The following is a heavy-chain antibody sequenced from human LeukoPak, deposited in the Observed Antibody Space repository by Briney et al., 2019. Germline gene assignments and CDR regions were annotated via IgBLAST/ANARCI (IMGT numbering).Heavy chain of an antibody. Sequence: SETLSLTCAVYGGSFSGYYWSWLRQPPGKGLEWIGEINNSGSTNFNPSLKSRVTISVDTSKNQFSLKVSSVTAADTAVYYCASGYYDGPWYYYGMDVWGQGTTVTVCS. CDR2: INNSGST. J-gene: IGHJ6*02. V-gene: IGHV4-34*01. CDR1: GGSFSGYY. CDR3: ASGYYDGPWYYYGMDV. D-gene: IGHD3-3*01.